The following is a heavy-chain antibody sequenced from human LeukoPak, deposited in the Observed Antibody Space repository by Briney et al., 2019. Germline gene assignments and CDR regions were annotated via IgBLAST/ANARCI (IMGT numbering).Heavy chain of an antibody. CDR1: GYTFTSYG. Sequence: GASVKVSCKAPGYTFTSYGTSWVRQAPGQGLEWMGWISAYNGNTNHAQKLQGRVTMTTDTSTTTAFMELRSLRSDDTAVYYCARGGGYGDFPYYFDYWGQGTLVTVSS. D-gene: IGHD4-17*01. J-gene: IGHJ4*02. CDR2: ISAYNGNT. V-gene: IGHV1-18*01. CDR3: ARGGGYGDFPYYFDY.